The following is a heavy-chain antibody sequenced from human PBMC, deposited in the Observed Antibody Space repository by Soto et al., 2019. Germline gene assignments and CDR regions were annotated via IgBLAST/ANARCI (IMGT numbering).Heavy chain of an antibody. CDR3: ARGNVENWFGP. CDR1: GGSISSGGYY. CDR2: IYYSGST. J-gene: IGHJ5*02. D-gene: IGHD3-16*01. Sequence: SETLSLTCTVSGGSISSGGYYWSWIRQHPGKGLEWIGYIYYSGSTYYNPSLKSRVTISVDTSKNQFSLKLSSVTASDTAVYFCARGNVENWFGPWGQGTPVTVSS. V-gene: IGHV4-31*03.